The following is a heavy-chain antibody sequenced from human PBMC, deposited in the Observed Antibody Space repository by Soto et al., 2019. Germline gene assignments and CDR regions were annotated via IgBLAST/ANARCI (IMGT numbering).Heavy chain of an antibody. Sequence: PSETLSLTCTVSGGSISSYYWSWIRQPPGKGLEWIGHIYYSGSTNYNPSLKSRVTISVDTSKNQFSLKLSSVTAADTAVYYCARSDILTGYYRYFDYWGQGTLVTVSS. D-gene: IGHD3-9*01. J-gene: IGHJ4*02. V-gene: IGHV4-59*08. CDR1: GGSISSYY. CDR2: IYYSGST. CDR3: ARSDILTGYYRYFDY.